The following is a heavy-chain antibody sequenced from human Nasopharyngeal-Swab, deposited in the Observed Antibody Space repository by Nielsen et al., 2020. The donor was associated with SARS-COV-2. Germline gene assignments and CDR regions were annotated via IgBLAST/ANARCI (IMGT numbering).Heavy chain of an antibody. CDR2: IKQDGSEK. D-gene: IGHD4/OR15-4a*01. CDR1: GLTFSSYW. Sequence: GESLNISCAASGLTFSSYWMSWVRQAPGKGLEWVANIKQDGSEKYYMDSVNGRFTISRDNAKNSLDLQMNSLRDEDTAIYYCATYGGNYGGGYWGQGTLVTVSS. J-gene: IGHJ4*02. CDR3: ATYGGNYGGGY. V-gene: IGHV3-7*01.